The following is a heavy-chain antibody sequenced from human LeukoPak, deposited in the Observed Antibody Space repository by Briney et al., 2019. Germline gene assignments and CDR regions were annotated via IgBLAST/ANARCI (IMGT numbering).Heavy chain of an antibody. CDR3: ARGNYDILTLDY. CDR2: IYSGGST. D-gene: IGHD3-9*01. Sequence: GGSLRLSCAASGFTVSSNYMSWVRQAPGKGLEWVSVIYSGGSTYYADSVKGRFTISRDNSKNTLYLQMNSLRAEDTAVYYYARGNYDILTLDYWGQGTLVTVSS. V-gene: IGHV3-66*01. CDR1: GFTVSSNY. J-gene: IGHJ4*02.